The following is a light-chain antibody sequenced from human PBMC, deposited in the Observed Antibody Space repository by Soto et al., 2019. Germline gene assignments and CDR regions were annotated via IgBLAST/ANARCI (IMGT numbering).Light chain of an antibody. CDR2: RAS. V-gene: IGKV3-20*01. CDR3: QQYTPPPWT. CDR1: QSVPGSY. Sequence: EIVLTQSPGTLSLSLGERATLSCRASQSVPGSYLAWFQKRPGQATRLLIHRASSRATGIPDRFNGSGSGTDFTLTIRILEPEYVAVYYCQQYTPPPWTLGQGTKVETK. J-gene: IGKJ1*01.